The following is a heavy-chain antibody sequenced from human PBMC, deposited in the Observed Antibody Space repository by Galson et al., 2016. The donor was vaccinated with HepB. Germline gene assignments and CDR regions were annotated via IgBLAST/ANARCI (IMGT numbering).Heavy chain of an antibody. Sequence: SLRLSCAASGFSFNTYGMHWVRQAPGKGLEWVAVIYFDGSKKFYADSVKGRFTISRGNSRNTLYLQMNSLRAEDTAVYYCARDEHRVTMVTNNWFDPWGQGTLVTVSS. V-gene: IGHV3-33*01. CDR2: IYFDGSKK. CDR3: ARDEHRVTMVTNNWFDP. D-gene: IGHD4/OR15-4a*01. J-gene: IGHJ5*02. CDR1: GFSFNTYG.